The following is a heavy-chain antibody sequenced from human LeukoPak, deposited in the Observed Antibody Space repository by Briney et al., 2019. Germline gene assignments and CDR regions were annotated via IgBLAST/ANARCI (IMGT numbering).Heavy chain of an antibody. V-gene: IGHV4-59*01. CDR1: GGSISSYY. J-gene: IGHJ4*02. D-gene: IGHD6-19*01. CDR3: AAESERWLVRS. CDR2: IYYSGGT. Sequence: SETLSLTCTVSGGSISSYYWSWIRQPPGKGLEWIGYIYYSGGTIYNPSLKSRVTISIDTSKNQFFLRLSSVTTADAAVYYCAAESERWLVRSWGQGTLVTVSS.